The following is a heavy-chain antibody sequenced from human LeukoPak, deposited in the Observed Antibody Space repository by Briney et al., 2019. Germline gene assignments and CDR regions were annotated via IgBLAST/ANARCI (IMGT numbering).Heavy chain of an antibody. CDR3: AKDRALEIFDY. CDR2: IYSGGYT. D-gene: IGHD1-1*01. J-gene: IGHJ4*02. Sequence: GGSLRLSCAASGFTVTTNYMTWVRQAPGKGLEWVSIIYSGGYTDYADSVKGRFTISRDNSKNTLFLQMNSLRAEDTAVYYCAKDRALEIFDYWGQGTLVTVSS. CDR1: GFTVTTNY. V-gene: IGHV3-53*01.